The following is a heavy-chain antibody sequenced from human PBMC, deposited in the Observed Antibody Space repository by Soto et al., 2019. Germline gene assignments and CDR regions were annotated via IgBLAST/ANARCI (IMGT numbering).Heavy chain of an antibody. J-gene: IGHJ3*02. CDR3: ARVIPATDAFDI. Sequence: ASVKVSCRSSGYTFTGYLLHCVRQAPGQGLEWMGWINPNSDGTNYAQKFQDWVTMTRDTSINTAYMELSRLKSDDTAVYYCARVIPATDAFDIWGQGTMVTVSS. CDR1: GYTFTGYL. CDR2: INPNSDGT. V-gene: IGHV1-2*04. D-gene: IGHD3-16*02.